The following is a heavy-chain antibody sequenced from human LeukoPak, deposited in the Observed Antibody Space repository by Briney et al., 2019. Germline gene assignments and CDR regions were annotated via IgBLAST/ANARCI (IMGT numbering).Heavy chain of an antibody. CDR2: IIPMLGLT. D-gene: IGHD6-19*01. CDR1: GITFSSYA. CDR3: AKDGVSSSGHCDY. V-gene: IGHV1-69*04. Sequence: AASVKVSCKTSGITFSSYAMSWVRQAPGQGLEWMGRIIPMLGLTDYAQKFQGRVTITADTSTRTVYMELTSLTSEDTAVYYCAKDGVSSSGHCDYWGQGTLVTVSS. J-gene: IGHJ4*02.